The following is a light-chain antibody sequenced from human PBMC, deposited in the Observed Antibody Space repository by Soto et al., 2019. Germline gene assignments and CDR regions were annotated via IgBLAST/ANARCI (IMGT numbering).Light chain of an antibody. CDR1: QDIGTD. CDR3: VQHYLYPLT. Sequence: DIQMTQSPASLSASVTDRVTITCRASQDIGTDLGWYQQKPGKAPERLIYEASVLQSGVPSRFSGSGSGTEFTLTVSSLQPEDFATYYSVQHYLYPLTFGGGTKFDIK. J-gene: IGKJ4*02. V-gene: IGKV1-17*01. CDR2: EAS.